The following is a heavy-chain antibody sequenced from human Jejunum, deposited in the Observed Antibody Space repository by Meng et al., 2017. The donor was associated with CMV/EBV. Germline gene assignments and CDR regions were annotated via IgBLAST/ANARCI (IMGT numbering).Heavy chain of an antibody. CDR1: GFTFGAYY. D-gene: IGHD4-17*01. CDR3: VRGNYGFDF. CDR2: IAGNGDAI. Sequence: LSCAASGFTFGAYYMAWVRQAPGKGLEWVSYIAGNGDAINYADSVKGRFTISRDNAKSSLYLEINSLRAEDTAVYYCVRGNYGFDFWGQGTLVTVSS. J-gene: IGHJ4*02. V-gene: IGHV3-11*01.